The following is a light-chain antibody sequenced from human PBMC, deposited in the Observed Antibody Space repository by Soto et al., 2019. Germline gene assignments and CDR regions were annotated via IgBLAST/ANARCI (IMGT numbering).Light chain of an antibody. CDR2: VAS. V-gene: IGKV1-39*01. CDR3: QQSYRSPYT. J-gene: IGKJ2*01. Sequence: DIQMTQSPSSLSASVGDRVTITCRASQSISSYLNWYQQKPGKAPKFLIYVASTLQSGVPSRFSGSGSRTDFTLTISSLQPEDFATYYCQQSYRSPYTFGQGTKVEIK. CDR1: QSISSY.